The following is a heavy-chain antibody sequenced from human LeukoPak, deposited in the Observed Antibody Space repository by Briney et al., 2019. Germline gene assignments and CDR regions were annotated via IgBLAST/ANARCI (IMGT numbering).Heavy chain of an antibody. CDR1: GGTFSSYA. D-gene: IGHD3-16*02. V-gene: IGHV1-69*13. CDR3: ASIYDYVWGSYRDYGMDV. CDR2: IIPIFGTA. J-gene: IGHJ6*04. Sequence: SVTVSCKASGGTFSSYAISWVRQAPGQGLEWMGGIIPIFGTANYAQKFQGRVTITADESTSTAYMELSSLRYEDTAVYYCASIYDYVWGSYRDYGMDVWGKGTTVTVSS.